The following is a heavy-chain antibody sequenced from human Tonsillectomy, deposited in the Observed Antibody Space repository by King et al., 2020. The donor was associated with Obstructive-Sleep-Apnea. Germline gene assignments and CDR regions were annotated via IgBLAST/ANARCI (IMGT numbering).Heavy chain of an antibody. D-gene: IGHD3-10*01. Sequence: PLQESGPGLVEPSETLSLTCTVSGGFISSYFWSWIRQPPGKGLEWIGSVFYTGYTNYSPSLKSRVTISVDTSKNQFSLKLKSVTAADTAIYYCARQFAGNYYMDSWGQGTLVTVSS. V-gene: IGHV4-59*08. J-gene: IGHJ4*02. CDR3: ARQFAGNYYMDS. CDR1: GGFISSYF. CDR2: VFYTGYT.